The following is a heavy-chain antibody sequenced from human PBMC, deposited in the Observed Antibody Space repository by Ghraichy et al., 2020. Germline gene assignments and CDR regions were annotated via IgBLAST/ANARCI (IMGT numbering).Heavy chain of an antibody. CDR1: GFTFGDYA. CDR3: TRVRGDYYYYYGMDV. Sequence: GSLRLSCTASGFTFGDYAMSWFRQAPGKGLEWVGFIRSKAYGGTTEYAASVKGRFTISRDDSKSIAYLQMNSLKTEDTAVYYCTRVRGDYYYYYGMDVWGQGTTVTVSS. CDR2: IRSKAYGGTT. J-gene: IGHJ6*02. D-gene: IGHD2-21*02. V-gene: IGHV3-49*03.